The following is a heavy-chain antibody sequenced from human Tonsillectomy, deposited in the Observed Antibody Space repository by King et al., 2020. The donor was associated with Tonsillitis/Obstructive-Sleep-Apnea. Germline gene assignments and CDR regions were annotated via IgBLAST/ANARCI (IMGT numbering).Heavy chain of an antibody. Sequence: VQLVESGGGLVQPGGSLRLSCAASGFTFTNYAMAWVRQAPGEGLEWVSAINSGGGNQYYADSVQGRFTISRDNSKNTLYLQMNSLRAEDTAVYYCAKEKYSGYDTDFGYWGQGTLVAVSS. CDR2: INSGGGNQ. V-gene: IGHV3-23*04. CDR1: GFTFTNYA. D-gene: IGHD5-12*01. J-gene: IGHJ4*02. CDR3: AKEKYSGYDTDFGY.